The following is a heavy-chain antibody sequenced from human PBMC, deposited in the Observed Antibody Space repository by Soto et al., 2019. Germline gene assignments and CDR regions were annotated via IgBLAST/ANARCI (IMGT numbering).Heavy chain of an antibody. V-gene: IGHV4-34*01. Sequence: QVQLQQWGAGLLKPSETLSLTCAVYGGSFSGYYWSWIRQPPGKGLEWIGEINHSGSTNYNPSLKSRVTISVDTSKNQFSLKLSSVTAADTAVYYCARGSSSFYYYHGMDVWGQGTTVTVSS. D-gene: IGHD6-6*01. J-gene: IGHJ6*02. CDR1: GGSFSGYY. CDR3: ARGSSSFYYYHGMDV. CDR2: INHSGST.